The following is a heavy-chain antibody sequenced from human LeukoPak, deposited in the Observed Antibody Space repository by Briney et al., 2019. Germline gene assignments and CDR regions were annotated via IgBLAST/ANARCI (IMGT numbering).Heavy chain of an antibody. CDR1: GLTFGDYW. J-gene: IGHJ3*02. Sequence: RGSLRLSCEASGLTFGDYWMTWVRQAPGKGLECVANIKQDGSENHYVDSVKGRFTISRDNAKNSLSLQMNSPRAEDTAVYYCATYWRYFDWLLSDIWGLGTMVTVSS. D-gene: IGHD3-9*01. CDR3: ATYWRYFDWLLSDI. V-gene: IGHV3-7*05. CDR2: IKQDGSEN.